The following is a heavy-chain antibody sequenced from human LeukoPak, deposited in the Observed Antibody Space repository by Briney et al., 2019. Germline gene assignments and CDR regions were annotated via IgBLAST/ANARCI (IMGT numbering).Heavy chain of an antibody. Sequence: SETLSLTCTVSGGSISSYYWSWIRQPAGKGLEWIGRIYTSGSTNYNPSLKSRVTMSVDTSKSQFSLKLSSVTAADTAVYYCARDLLLWFGELGAFDIWGQGTMVTVSS. D-gene: IGHD3-10*01. J-gene: IGHJ3*02. CDR2: IYTSGST. CDR1: GGSISSYY. CDR3: ARDLLLWFGELGAFDI. V-gene: IGHV4-4*07.